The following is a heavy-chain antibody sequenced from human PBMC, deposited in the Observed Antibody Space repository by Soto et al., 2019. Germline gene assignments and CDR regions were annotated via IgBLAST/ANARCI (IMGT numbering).Heavy chain of an antibody. CDR3: ARQLAYCAGDCYTEPIDY. J-gene: IGHJ4*02. V-gene: IGHV1-2*02. CDR2: VNPNTGDT. CDR1: GYTFTAYY. D-gene: IGHD2-21*02. Sequence: ASVKVSCKASGYTFTAYYIHWVRQAPGQGLEWMGWVNPNTGDTKYAPKFQGTVTMTRDTSISTAYMELKRLRSGDTAVYYCARQLAYCAGDCYTEPIDYWGQGSLVTVSS.